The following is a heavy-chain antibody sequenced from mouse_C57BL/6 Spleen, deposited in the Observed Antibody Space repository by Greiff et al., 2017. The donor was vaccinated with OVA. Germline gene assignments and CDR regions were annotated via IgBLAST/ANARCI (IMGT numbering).Heavy chain of an antibody. CDR2: IYPSDSET. CDR1: GYTFTSYW. D-gene: IGHD2-4*01. V-gene: IGHV1-61*01. J-gene: IGHJ3*01. CDR3: ARWGYYDSPWFAY. Sequence: QVQLKQPGAELVRPGSSVKLSCKASGYTFTSYWMDWVKQRPGQGLEWIGNIYPSDSETHYNPKFKDKATLTVDKSSSTAYMQLSSLTAEDSAVYYGARWGYYDSPWFAYWGQGTLVTVSA.